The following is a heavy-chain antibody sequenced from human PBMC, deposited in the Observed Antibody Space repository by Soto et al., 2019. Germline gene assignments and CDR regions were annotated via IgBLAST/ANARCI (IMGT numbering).Heavy chain of an antibody. CDR3: ARDRVVAATAYYYYYMDV. J-gene: IGHJ6*03. D-gene: IGHD2-15*01. V-gene: IGHV1-8*01. CDR1: GYTFTSYD. Sequence: ASVKVSCKASGYTFTSYDINWVRQATGQGLEWMGWMNPNSGNTGYAQKFQGRVTMTRNTSISTAYMELSSLRSEDTAVYYCARDRVVAATAYYYYYMDVWGKGTTVTVSS. CDR2: MNPNSGNT.